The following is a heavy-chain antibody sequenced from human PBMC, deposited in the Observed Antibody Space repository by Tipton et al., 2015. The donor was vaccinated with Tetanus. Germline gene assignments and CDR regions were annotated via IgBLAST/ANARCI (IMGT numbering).Heavy chain of an antibody. CDR2: IYYSGST. V-gene: IGHV4-59*01. Sequence: TLSLTCTVSGGSISSYYWSWIRQPPGKGLEWIGYIYYSGSTNYNPSLKSRVAISVDTSRNQFSLRLTSVTAADTALYYCAREVVNSGYYSSKYYFDYWGQGTLVTVSS. J-gene: IGHJ4*02. D-gene: IGHD3-22*01. CDR1: GGSISSYY. CDR3: AREVVNSGYYSSKYYFDY.